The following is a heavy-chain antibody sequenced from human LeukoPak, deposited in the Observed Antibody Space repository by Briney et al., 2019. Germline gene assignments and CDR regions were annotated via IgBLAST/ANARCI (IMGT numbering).Heavy chain of an antibody. Sequence: GGSLRLSCAASGFTFSSYGMHWVRKAPGKGLEWVAVIWYDGGNKYYADSVKGRFTISRDNSKNTLYLQMNSLRAEDTAVYYCARERAYYYDSSGYYYYYGMDVWGQGTTVTVSS. V-gene: IGHV3-33*01. J-gene: IGHJ6*02. D-gene: IGHD3-22*01. CDR3: ARERAYYYDSSGYYYYYGMDV. CDR1: GFTFSSYG. CDR2: IWYDGGNK.